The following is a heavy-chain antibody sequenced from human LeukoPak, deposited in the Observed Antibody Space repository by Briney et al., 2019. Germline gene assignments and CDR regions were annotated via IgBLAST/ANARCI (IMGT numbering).Heavy chain of an antibody. V-gene: IGHV4-31*03. J-gene: IGHJ4*02. Sequence: SQTLSLTCTVSGGSISSGGYYWSWIRQHPGTGLEWIGYIYYSGSTYYNPSLKSRVTISVDTSKNQFSLKLSSVTAADTAVYYCAREQENIVVVTTSHYFDYWGQGTLVTVSS. CDR1: GGSISSGGYY. D-gene: IGHD2-21*02. CDR2: IYYSGST. CDR3: AREQENIVVVTTSHYFDY.